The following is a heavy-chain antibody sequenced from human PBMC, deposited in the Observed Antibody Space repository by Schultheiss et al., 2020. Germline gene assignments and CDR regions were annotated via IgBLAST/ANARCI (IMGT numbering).Heavy chain of an antibody. V-gene: IGHV3-49*03. CDR1: GFTFGDYA. J-gene: IGHJ4*02. CDR2: IRSKAYGGTT. Sequence: GGSLRLSCTASGFTFGDYAMSWFRQAPGKGLEWVGFIRSKAYGGTTEYAASVKGRFTISRDDSKSIAYLQMNSLKTEDTAVYYCTRETVDIVATTNLYYFDYWGQGTLVTVSS. CDR3: TRETVDIVATTNLYYFDY. D-gene: IGHD5-12*01.